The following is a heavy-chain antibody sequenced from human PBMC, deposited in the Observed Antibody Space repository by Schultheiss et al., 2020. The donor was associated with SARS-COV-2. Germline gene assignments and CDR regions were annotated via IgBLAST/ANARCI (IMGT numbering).Heavy chain of an antibody. CDR2: ITASGGTS. V-gene: IGHV3-23*01. CDR1: GFTFSTYV. CDR3: ASEHDDH. J-gene: IGHJ4*02. Sequence: GESLKISCAASGFTFSTYVMSWVRQGPGQGLEWVSSITASGGTSYYTDSVKGRCTISRDNSNNMLFLQMNSLRAEDTAVYFCASEHDDHWGQGTLVTVSS.